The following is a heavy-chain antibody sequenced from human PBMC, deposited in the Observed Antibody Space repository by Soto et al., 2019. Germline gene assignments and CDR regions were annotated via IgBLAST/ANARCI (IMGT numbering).Heavy chain of an antibody. CDR1: GGTLSSYA. J-gene: IGHJ2*01. CDR2: IIPTFGTA. CDR3: AEGEVADSSGWYGHFDL. Sequence: QVQLVQSGAGLKKPGSSVKVSCRASGGTLSSYATSGVGQAPGQGLEWMGGIIPTFGTANYAQKFQGRVTITADESTSTAYMELSSLRSEDTAVYYCAEGEVADSSGWYGHFDLWGRGTLVTVSS. V-gene: IGHV1-69*01. D-gene: IGHD6-19*01.